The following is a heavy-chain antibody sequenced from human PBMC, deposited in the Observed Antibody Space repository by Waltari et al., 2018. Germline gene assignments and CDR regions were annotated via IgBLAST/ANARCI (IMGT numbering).Heavy chain of an antibody. CDR1: GYRSTTSW. Sequence: ELQLVQSGPEVTQPGESLRISCQASGYRSTTSWIAWLRQVPGGGLHWLAMIYPGDSGVKYSPVCEGQVDVAAVSSFSSVYLQWTGLKVADTGIYYCAKGADYFQQLGQGTPVTVAS. J-gene: IGHJ1*01. CDR2: IYPGDSGV. CDR3: AKGADYFQQ. V-gene: IGHV5-51*01.